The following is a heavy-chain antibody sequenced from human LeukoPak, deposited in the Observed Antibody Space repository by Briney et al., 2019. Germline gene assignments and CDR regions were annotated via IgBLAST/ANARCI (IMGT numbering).Heavy chain of an antibody. V-gene: IGHV6-1*01. J-gene: IGHJ6*02. Sequence: SQTLSLTCALSGDNLSSNSAAWHWARQSPSRGLEWLVRTYYRSKWYNDYAVTVKSRITINPDTSKNQFSLQLNSVTPEDTAVYYCAMGDGSGRDYYYGMDVWGQGTTVTVSS. CDR2: TYYRSKWYN. CDR3: AMGDGSGRDYYYGMDV. CDR1: GDNLSSNSAA. D-gene: IGHD3-10*01.